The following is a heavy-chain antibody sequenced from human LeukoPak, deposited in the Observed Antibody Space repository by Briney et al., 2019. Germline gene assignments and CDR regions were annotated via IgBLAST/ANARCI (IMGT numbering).Heavy chain of an antibody. CDR3: ARASDRMYDEFWEGYFSSFDF. CDR1: GFTFNSYA. V-gene: IGHV3-30-3*01. CDR2: MAHDGSNI. J-gene: IGHJ4*02. Sequence: GGSLRLSCAASGFTFNSYAMHWVRQGPGKGLEWVAVMAHDGSNIYYAGSVQGRFTISRDDSEDTLYLQMNSLRLEDTAVYYCARASDRMYDEFWEGYFSSFDFWGQGTLVTVSS. D-gene: IGHD3-3*01.